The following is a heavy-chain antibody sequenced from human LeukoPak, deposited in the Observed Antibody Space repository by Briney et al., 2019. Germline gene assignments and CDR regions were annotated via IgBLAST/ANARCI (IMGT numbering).Heavy chain of an antibody. D-gene: IGHD6-6*01. CDR3: AREEQLVPPYYYYMDV. Sequence: GASVKVSCKVSGYTLTELSMHWVRQAPGKGLEWMGGFDPEDGETIYAQKFQGRVTMTEDTSTSTAYMELRSLRSVDTAVYYCAREEQLVPPYYYYMDVWGKGTTVTVSS. CDR2: FDPEDGET. CDR1: GYTLTELS. J-gene: IGHJ6*03. V-gene: IGHV1-24*01.